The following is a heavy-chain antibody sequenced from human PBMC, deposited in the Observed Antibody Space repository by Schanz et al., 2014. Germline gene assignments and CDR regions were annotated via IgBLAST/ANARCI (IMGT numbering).Heavy chain of an antibody. CDR2: INPNSGET. J-gene: IGHJ4*02. V-gene: IGHV1-2*02. CDR3: ARARYTGYDCSGY. Sequence: QVQLVQSGAEVKKPGSSVKVSCKASGGTFSRYAISWVRQAPGQGLEWMGWINPNSGETNYEQKFKGRVTLTSDTSISTAFMELSGLTSDDTATYFCARARYTGYDCSGYWGQGTLLIVSS. D-gene: IGHD5-12*01. CDR1: GGTFSRYA.